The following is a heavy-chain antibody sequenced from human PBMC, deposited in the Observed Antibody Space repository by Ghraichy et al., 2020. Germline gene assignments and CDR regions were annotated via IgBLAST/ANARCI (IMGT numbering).Heavy chain of an antibody. CDR3: ARGSCVGDCYDFDY. J-gene: IGHJ4*02. Sequence: GESLNISCAASGFTFSSYNMNWVRQAPGKGLEWVSSIISSSSYIYYADSVKGRFTISRDSAKNSLYLQMNSLRAEDTAVYYCARGSCVGDCYDFDYWGQGTLVIVSS. CDR1: GFTFSSYN. V-gene: IGHV3-21*01. CDR2: IISSSSYI. D-gene: IGHD2-21*02.